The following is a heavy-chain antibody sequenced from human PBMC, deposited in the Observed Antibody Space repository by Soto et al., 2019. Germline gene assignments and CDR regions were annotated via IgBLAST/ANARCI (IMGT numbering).Heavy chain of an antibody. CDR3: AGRYGTTLDY. J-gene: IGHJ4*02. V-gene: IGHV4-59*08. CDR1: GGSISSYY. CDR2: IYYSGST. Sequence: QVQLQASGPGLVKPSETLSLTCTVSGGSISSYYWSWIRQHPGKGLEWIGYIYYSGSTNYHPSFKSRLTISVDTSKIQFSLKLSSVTAADTALYYCAGRYGTTLDYWGQGTLVTVSS. D-gene: IGHD4-17*01.